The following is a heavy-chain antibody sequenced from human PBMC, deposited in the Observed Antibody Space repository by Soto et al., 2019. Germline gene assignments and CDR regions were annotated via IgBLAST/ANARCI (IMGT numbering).Heavy chain of an antibody. CDR2: FYYSGST. J-gene: IGHJ4*02. CDR1: GGSISSSSYY. D-gene: IGHD1-26*01. CDR3: ASGIVGATTNCYYFEY. V-gene: IGHV4-39*01. Sequence: PSETLSLTCTVSGGSISSSSYYWGWIRQPPGKGLEWIGSFYYSGSTYYNPSLKSRVTISVDTSKNQFSLKLSSVTAADTAVYYCASGIVGATTNCYYFEYWGQGTLVTVSS.